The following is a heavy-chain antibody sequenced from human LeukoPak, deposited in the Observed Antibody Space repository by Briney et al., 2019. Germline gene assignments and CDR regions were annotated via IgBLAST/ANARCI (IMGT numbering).Heavy chain of an antibody. CDR2: INHSGST. Sequence: PSETLSLTCAVYGGSFSGYYWSWLRQPPGKGLEWIGEINHSGSTNYNPSLKSQVTISIDMSSNQFSLKLTSLTATDTAVYYCARQVATKGEWAFDVWGQGTMVTVSS. D-gene: IGHD5-12*01. CDR1: GGSFSGYY. V-gene: IGHV4-34*01. J-gene: IGHJ3*01. CDR3: ARQVATKGEWAFDV.